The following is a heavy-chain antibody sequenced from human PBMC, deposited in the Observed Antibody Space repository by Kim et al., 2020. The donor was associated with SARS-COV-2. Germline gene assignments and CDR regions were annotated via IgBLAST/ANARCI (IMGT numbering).Heavy chain of an antibody. CDR2: MNPNSGNT. D-gene: IGHD4-17*01. Sequence: ASVKVSCKASGYTFTSYDINWVRQATGQGLEWMGWMNPNSGNTGYAQKFQGRVTMTRNTSISTAYMELSSLRSEDTAVYYCARWDYGDHYYYYGMDVWGQGTTVTVSS. CDR1: GYTFTSYD. CDR3: ARWDYGDHYYYYGMDV. J-gene: IGHJ6*02. V-gene: IGHV1-8*01.